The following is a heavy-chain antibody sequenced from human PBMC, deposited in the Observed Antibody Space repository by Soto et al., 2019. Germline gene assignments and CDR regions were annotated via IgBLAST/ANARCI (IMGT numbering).Heavy chain of an antibody. J-gene: IGHJ4*02. CDR1: GYSFTSYW. CDR3: ARWYSSGLYYLDY. V-gene: IGHV5-51*01. CDR2: IYSGDSDT. D-gene: IGHD6-19*01. Sequence: GESLKISCKGSGYSFTSYWIAWVRQMPGKALECMGIIYSGDSDTRYSPSFQGQVTISADKSTSTAYLQWSSLKASDTAMYYCARWYSSGLYYLDYWGQGTLVTVSS.